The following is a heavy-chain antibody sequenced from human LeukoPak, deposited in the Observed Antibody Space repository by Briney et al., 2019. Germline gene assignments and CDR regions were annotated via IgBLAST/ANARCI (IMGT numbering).Heavy chain of an antibody. CDR2: LYDSGST. V-gene: IGHV4-59*01. CDR3: ARDRGGYYFDY. J-gene: IGHJ4*02. CDR1: GDSISSYY. D-gene: IGHD3-10*01. Sequence: SETLSLTCTVSGDSISSYYWSWIRQPPGKGLGWIGYLYDSGSTNYNPSLKSRVSMSLDTSKNQFSLKLISVTSADTAVYYCARDRGGYYFDYWGQGTLVTVSS.